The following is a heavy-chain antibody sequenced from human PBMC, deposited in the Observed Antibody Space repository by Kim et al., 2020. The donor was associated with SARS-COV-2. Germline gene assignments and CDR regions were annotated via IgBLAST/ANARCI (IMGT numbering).Heavy chain of an antibody. CDR1: GFTFSSYG. CDR2: ISYDGSNK. J-gene: IGHJ5*02. D-gene: IGHD3-10*01. Sequence: GGSLRLSCAASGFTFSSYGMHWVRQAPGKGLEWVAVISYDGSNKYYADSVKGRFTISRDNSKNTLYLQMNSLRAEDTAVYYCAKERGGLWFGELWFDPWG. V-gene: IGHV3-30*18. CDR3: AKERGGLWFGELWFDP.